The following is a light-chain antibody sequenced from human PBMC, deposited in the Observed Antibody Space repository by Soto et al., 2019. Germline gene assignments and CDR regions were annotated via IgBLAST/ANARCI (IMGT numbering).Light chain of an antibody. J-gene: IGKJ3*01. CDR3: QQSYSTLT. CDR2: AAS. V-gene: IGKV1-39*01. Sequence: DIQMTQSPSSLSASVGDRVTITCRASQSISSYLNWYQQKPGKAPKLLIYAASSLQSGVPSRFSGSGSGTDFTLTSSSLQPEDFETYYCQQSYSTLTFGPGTKVDIK. CDR1: QSISSY.